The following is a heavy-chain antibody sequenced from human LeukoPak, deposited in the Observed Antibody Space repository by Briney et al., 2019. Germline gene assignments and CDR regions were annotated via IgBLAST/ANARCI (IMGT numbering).Heavy chain of an antibody. CDR1: GFTFSSYS. D-gene: IGHD3-22*01. Sequence: GSLRLSCAASGFTFSSYSMNWVRQAPGKGLEWVSSISSSSSYIYYADSVKGRFTISRDNAKNSLYLQMNSLRAEDTAVYYCAEMGLTYYYDSSGYDAFDIWGQGTMVTVSS. CDR2: ISSSSSYI. CDR3: AEMGLTYYYDSSGYDAFDI. V-gene: IGHV3-21*01. J-gene: IGHJ3*02.